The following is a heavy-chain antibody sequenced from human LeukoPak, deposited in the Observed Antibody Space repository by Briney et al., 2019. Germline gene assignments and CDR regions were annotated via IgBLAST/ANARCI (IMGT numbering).Heavy chain of an antibody. V-gene: IGHV3-7*01. D-gene: IGHD3-10*01. J-gene: IGHJ4*02. CDR3: ARDPWFGELVDY. CDR1: GFTFSSYA. CDR2: IKQDGSEK. Sequence: GGSLRLSCAASGFTFSSYAMSWVRQAPGKGLEWVANIKQDGSEKYYVDSVKGRFTISRDNAKNSLYLQMNSLRAEDTAVYYCARDPWFGELVDYWGQGTLVTVSS.